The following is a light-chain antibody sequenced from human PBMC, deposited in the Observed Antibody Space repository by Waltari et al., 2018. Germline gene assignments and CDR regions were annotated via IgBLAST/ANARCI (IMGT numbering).Light chain of an antibody. CDR1: SSDIGKYNS. V-gene: IGLV2-23*02. CDR3: CSDAGSSTYV. Sequence: QSALTQPASVSGSPGQSITISCTGTSSDIGKYNSVSWYQHLPGKVPKVMISEVTKRPPGVSNRLSGSTCGNTASLTISGLQADDEEEYYCCSDAGSSTYVFGTGTKLTVV. CDR2: EVT. J-gene: IGLJ1*01.